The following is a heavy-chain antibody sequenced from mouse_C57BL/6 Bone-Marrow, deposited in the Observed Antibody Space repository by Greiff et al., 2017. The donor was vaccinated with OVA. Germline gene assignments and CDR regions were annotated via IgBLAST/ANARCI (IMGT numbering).Heavy chain of an antibody. D-gene: IGHD2-3*01. CDR3: VRHPDGYYPYAMDY. J-gene: IGHJ4*01. Sequence: DVMLVESGGGLVQPKGSLKLSCAASGFSFNTYAMNWVRQAPGKGLEWVARIRSKSNNYATYYADSVKDRFTISRDDSESMLYLQMNNLKTEDTAMYYCVRHPDGYYPYAMDYWGQGTSVTVSS. CDR2: IRSKSNNYAT. CDR1: GFSFNTYA. V-gene: IGHV10-1*01.